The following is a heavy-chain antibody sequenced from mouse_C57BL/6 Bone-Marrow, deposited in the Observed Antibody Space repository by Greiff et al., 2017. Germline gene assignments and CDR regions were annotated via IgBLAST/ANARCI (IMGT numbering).Heavy chain of an antibody. V-gene: IGHV1-64*01. Sequence: VQLQQPGAELVKPGASVKLSCKASGYTFTSYWMTWVQQRPGQGLEWIGMIHPNSGSTNSTEKFKSKATLTVDTSYRTAYMQRISLTSADSAVYYCAREKVLLRPWFADGGQVTLVTVSA. CDR3: AREKVLLRPWFAD. CDR2: IHPNSGST. J-gene: IGHJ3*01. D-gene: IGHD1-2*01. CDR1: GYTFTSYW.